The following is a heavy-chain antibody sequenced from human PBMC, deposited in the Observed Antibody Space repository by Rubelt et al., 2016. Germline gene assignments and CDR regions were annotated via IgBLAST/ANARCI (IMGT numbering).Heavy chain of an antibody. Sequence: EVQLVQSGAEVKKPGESLKISCKGSGYSFTTYWIGWVRQMPGKGLECLGIIYPGYSDTRYSPSAHSQDSTHADNAAITTYRKWSSLNAQTAAECNCTSLLASPQGVAFEIWGQGTMVTVSS. V-gene: IGHV5-51*01. CDR1: GYSFTTYW. CDR2: IYPGYSDT. J-gene: IGHJ3*02. CDR3: TSLLASPQGVAFEI. D-gene: IGHD3-16*01.